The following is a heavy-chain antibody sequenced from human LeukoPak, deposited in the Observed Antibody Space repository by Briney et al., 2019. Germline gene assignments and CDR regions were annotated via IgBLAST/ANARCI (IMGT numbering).Heavy chain of an antibody. D-gene: IGHD5-18*01. V-gene: IGHV3-7*01. Sequence: PGGSLRLSCAASGFTFSSYWMSWVRQAPGKGLEWVANIKPDGSEKYSADSVKGRFTISRDNAKNSLYLQMNSLRAEDTAVYYCARHTAGFDYWGQGTLVTVSS. CDR2: IKPDGSEK. J-gene: IGHJ4*02. CDR3: ARHTAGFDY. CDR1: GFTFSSYW.